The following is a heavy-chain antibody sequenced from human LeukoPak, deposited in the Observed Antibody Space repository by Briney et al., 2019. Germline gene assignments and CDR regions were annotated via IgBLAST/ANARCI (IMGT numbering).Heavy chain of an antibody. D-gene: IGHD5-18*01. V-gene: IGHV3-33*01. CDR2: IWYDGSNK. J-gene: IGHJ4*02. CDR3: VSRDGYSYGLDY. CDR1: GFIFSRNA. Sequence: GGSLRLSCAASGFIFSRNAMHWVRQAPGKGLEWVTVIWYDGSNKYYADSVKGRFTISRDNSKNTLYLQMNSLRVEDTAVYYCVSRDGYSYGLDYWGQGTPVTVSS.